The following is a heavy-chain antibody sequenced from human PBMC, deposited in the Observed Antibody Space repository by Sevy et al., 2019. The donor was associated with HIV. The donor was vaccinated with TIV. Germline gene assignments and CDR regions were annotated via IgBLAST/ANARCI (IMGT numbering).Heavy chain of an antibody. V-gene: IGHV1-24*01. J-gene: IGHJ4*02. CDR1: GKSLTAFS. D-gene: IGHD3-22*01. Sequence: ASVKVSCKVSGKSLTAFSMHWVRQAPGKGLEWMGSFDPEDGETTYAQKLQGRLTMTEATSTDTAYMELSRLRSEDTAVYYCATTKDYYETSGSPFDYWGQGTLVTVSS. CDR3: ATTKDYYETSGSPFDY. CDR2: FDPEDGET.